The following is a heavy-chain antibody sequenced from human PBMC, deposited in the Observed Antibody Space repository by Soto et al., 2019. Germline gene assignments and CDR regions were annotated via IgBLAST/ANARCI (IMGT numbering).Heavy chain of an antibody. J-gene: IGHJ5*02. Sequence: SETLSLTCAVYGGSFSGYYWSWIRQPPGKGLEWVGEINHSGSTNYNPSLKSRVTISVDTSKNQFSLKLSSVTAADTAVYYCARGRTYYYDSSGYYYLFYWFDPWGQGTLVTVSS. D-gene: IGHD3-22*01. V-gene: IGHV4-34*01. CDR1: GGSFSGYY. CDR2: INHSGST. CDR3: ARGRTYYYDSSGYYYLFYWFDP.